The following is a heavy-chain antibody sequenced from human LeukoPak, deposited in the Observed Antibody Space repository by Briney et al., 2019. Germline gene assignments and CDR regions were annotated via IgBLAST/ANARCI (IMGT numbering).Heavy chain of an antibody. CDR3: ARADLYYDSSGYYFDY. J-gene: IGHJ4*02. V-gene: IGHV4-39*01. D-gene: IGHD3-22*01. Sequence: SETLSLTCTVSGGSISSSSYYWGWIRQPPGKGLEWIGSIYYSGSTYYNPSLKSRVTISVDTSKNQFSLKLSSVTAADTAVYYCARADLYYDSSGYYFDYWGQGTLVTVSS. CDR2: IYYSGST. CDR1: GGSISSSSYY.